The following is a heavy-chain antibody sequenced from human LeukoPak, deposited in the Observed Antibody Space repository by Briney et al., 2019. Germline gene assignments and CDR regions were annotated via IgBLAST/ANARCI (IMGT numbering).Heavy chain of an antibody. Sequence: GGSLRLSCAASGFTFSSYTMNWVRRAPGKGLEWVSSISSSSSYIYYADSVKGRFTISRDNAKDSLYLQMNSLRAEDMAVYYCARDPGGYSSGGELDVWGKGTTVTVSS. CDR3: ARDPGGYSSGGELDV. CDR1: GFTFSSYT. J-gene: IGHJ6*04. CDR2: ISSSSSYI. V-gene: IGHV3-21*01. D-gene: IGHD6-19*01.